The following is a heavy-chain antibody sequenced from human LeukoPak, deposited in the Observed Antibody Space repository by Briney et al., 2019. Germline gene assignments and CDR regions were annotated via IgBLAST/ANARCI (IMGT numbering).Heavy chain of an antibody. Sequence: SVKVSCKASGGTFSSYAISWVRQAPGQGLEWMGRIIPILGIANYAQKFQGRVTITADKSTSTAYMELSSLRSEDTAVYYCASSLSYYGSGSYGAFDIWGQGTMVTISS. CDR3: ASSLSYYGSGSYGAFDI. D-gene: IGHD3-10*01. CDR1: GGTFSSYA. V-gene: IGHV1-69*04. CDR2: IIPILGIA. J-gene: IGHJ3*02.